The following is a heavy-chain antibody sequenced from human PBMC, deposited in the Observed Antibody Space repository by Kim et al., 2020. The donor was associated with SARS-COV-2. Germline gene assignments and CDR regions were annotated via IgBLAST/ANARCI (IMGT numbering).Heavy chain of an antibody. D-gene: IGHD1-7*01. V-gene: IGHV4-39*01. CDR3: ARRIRLELQRAFDI. Sequence: NPSLKSRLTISVAKSKNPFSLKLSSVTAADTAVYYCARRIRLELQRAFDIWGQGTMVTVSS. J-gene: IGHJ3*02.